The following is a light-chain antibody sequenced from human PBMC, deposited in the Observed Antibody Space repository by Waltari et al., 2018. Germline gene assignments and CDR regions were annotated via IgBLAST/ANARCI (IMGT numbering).Light chain of an antibody. J-gene: IGKJ4*01. V-gene: IGKV1-6*01. CDR1: QDIGHD. CDR2: AAS. CDR3: LQDYDYPLT. Sequence: AIQMTQSPSSLSSSVGDTVTITCRASQDIGHDLGWYQQKPGKAPKLLIYAASSLQSGVPSRFSGAGSGTNFTLTISSLQSEDFATYYCLQDYDYPLTFGGGTKVAIK.